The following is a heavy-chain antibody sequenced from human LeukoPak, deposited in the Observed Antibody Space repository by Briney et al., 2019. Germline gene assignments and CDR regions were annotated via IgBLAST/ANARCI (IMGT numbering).Heavy chain of an antibody. V-gene: IGHV3-23*01. D-gene: IGHD5-24*01. CDR3: ATKDGYSFDY. CDR1: GFTFSSYA. J-gene: IGHJ4*02. Sequence: GGSLRLSCAASGFTFSSYAMSWVRQAPGKGLEWVSAISGSGGSTYYADSVKGRFTISRDNAKNSLFLQMNSLRAEDTAVYYCATKDGYSFDYWGQGTLVTVSS. CDR2: ISGSGGST.